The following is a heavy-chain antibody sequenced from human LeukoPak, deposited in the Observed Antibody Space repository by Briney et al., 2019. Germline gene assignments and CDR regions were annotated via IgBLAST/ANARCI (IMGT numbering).Heavy chain of an antibody. CDR2: INHSGGT. V-gene: IGHV4-34*01. CDR1: GGSFSGYY. Sequence: SETLSLTCAVYGGSFSGYYWSWIRQPPGKGLEWIGEINHSGGTNYNPSLKSRVTISVDTSKNQFSLKLSSVTAADTAVYYCARHTALKAGVFDYWGQGTLVTVSS. CDR3: ARHTALKAGVFDY. J-gene: IGHJ4*02. D-gene: IGHD2-8*01.